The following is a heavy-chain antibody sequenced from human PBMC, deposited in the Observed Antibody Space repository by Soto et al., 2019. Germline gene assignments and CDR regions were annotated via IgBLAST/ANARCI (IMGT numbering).Heavy chain of an antibody. V-gene: IGHV3-30*18. Sequence: LSLTCAASGFTFSSYGMHWVRQAPGKGLEWVAVISYDGSNKYYADSVKGRFTISRDNSKNTLYLQMNSLRAEDTAVYYCAKVRVAAAGISELEPWGQGTLVTVSS. CDR2: ISYDGSNK. CDR3: AKVRVAAAGISELEP. CDR1: GFTFSSYG. J-gene: IGHJ5*02. D-gene: IGHD6-13*01.